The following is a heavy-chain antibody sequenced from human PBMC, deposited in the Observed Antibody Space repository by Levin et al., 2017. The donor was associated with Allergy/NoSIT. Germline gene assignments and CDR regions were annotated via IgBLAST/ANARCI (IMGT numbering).Heavy chain of an antibody. CDR2: IYSGGTT. D-gene: IGHD5/OR15-5a*01. V-gene: IGHV3-53*01. Sequence: PGGSLRLSCAASGFNVSWNYMSWVRQAPGMGLEWVSVIYSGGTTYYADSVKGRFTISRDNSKNTLYLQMNSLRAEDTAVYYCAKVAQVSTINPDWFFDLWGRGTLVTVSS. J-gene: IGHJ2*01. CDR1: GFNVSWNY. CDR3: AKVAQVSTINPDWFFDL.